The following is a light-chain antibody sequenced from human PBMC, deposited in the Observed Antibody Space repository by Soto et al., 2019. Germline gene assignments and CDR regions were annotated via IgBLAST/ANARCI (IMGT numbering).Light chain of an antibody. J-gene: IGKJ2*01. Sequence: DIQMTQSPSTLSASVGDRVTITCRASQSISSWLAWYQQKPGKAPNLLIYKASSVESGVPSRFSGSGSGTEFTLTISSLKPDDFATYYWQQYNSYPYTFGQGTKLEIK. CDR1: QSISSW. V-gene: IGKV1-5*03. CDR3: QQYNSYPYT. CDR2: KAS.